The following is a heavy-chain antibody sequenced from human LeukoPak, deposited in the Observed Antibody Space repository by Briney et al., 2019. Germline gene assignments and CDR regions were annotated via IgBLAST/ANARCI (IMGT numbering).Heavy chain of an antibody. J-gene: IGHJ4*02. CDR1: GYTFTSYG. CDR2: VSAYNGDT. V-gene: IGHV1-18*04. D-gene: IGHD2-2*01. CDR3: ARDCSTSCCPPFNY. Sequence: ASVKLSCKASGYTFTSYGISWVRQAPGQGLDWMGWVSAYNGDTNYAQRFQGRVTMTTDASTSTAYMELRSLRSDDTAVYYCARDCSTSCCPPFNYWGQGTLVTVSS.